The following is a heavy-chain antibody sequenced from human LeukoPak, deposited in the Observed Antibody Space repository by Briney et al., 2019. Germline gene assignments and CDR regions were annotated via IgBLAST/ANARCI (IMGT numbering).Heavy chain of an antibody. J-gene: IGHJ4*02. CDR2: VDPEDGET. D-gene: IGHD3-10*01. CDR1: GYTFTDYY. V-gene: IGHV1-69-2*01. CDR3: ASVPGPSFRYYFDH. Sequence: ASVKVSCKLSGYTFTDYYMHWVQQAPEKGLEWVGLVDPEDGETIYAEKFQDRVTITADPSTDTTCMELSSLRSEDTAVYYCASVPGPSFRYYFDHWGQGTLVTVSS.